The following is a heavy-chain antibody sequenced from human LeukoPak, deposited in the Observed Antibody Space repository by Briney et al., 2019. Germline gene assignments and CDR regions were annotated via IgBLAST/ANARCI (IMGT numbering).Heavy chain of an antibody. D-gene: IGHD3-10*01. CDR3: ARVGGYYGSGSPYYYYYYMDV. Sequence: GGSLRLSCAASGFTFSSYSMNWVRQAPGKGLEWVSYISSSSSTVYYADSVKGRFTISRDNARNSLYLQMNSLRAEDTAVYYCARVGGYYGSGSPYYYYYYMDVWGKGTTVTVSS. CDR1: GFTFSSYS. J-gene: IGHJ6*03. V-gene: IGHV3-48*01. CDR2: ISSSSSTV.